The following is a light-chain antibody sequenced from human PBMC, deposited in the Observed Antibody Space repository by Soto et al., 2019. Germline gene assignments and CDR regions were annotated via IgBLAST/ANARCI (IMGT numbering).Light chain of an antibody. CDR2: DAS. V-gene: IGKV1-5*01. J-gene: IGKJ1*01. CDR1: QSISSW. Sequence: DIQMTQSPSTLSASVGDRVTITCRASQSISSWLAWYQQKPGKAPRLLIYDASYLERGVPSRFSGSGSGTEFTLTISDLQPDALATYYCQQYNSFWTFGQGTKVEI. CDR3: QQYNSFWT.